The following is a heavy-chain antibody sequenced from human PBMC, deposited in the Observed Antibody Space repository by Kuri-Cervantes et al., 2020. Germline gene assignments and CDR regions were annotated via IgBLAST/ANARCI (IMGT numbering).Heavy chain of an antibody. CDR2: ISYDGSNK. V-gene: IGHV3-30*01. D-gene: IGHD5-18*01. Sequence: GGSLRLSCAASGFTFSSYAMHWVRQAPGKGLEWVAVISYDGSNKYYADSVKGRFTISRDNSKNTLYLQMNSLRAEDTAVYYCAREQTRIQLWLKYYYYGMDVWGQGTTVTVSS. CDR3: AREQTRIQLWLKYYYYGMDV. J-gene: IGHJ6*02. CDR1: GFTFSSYA.